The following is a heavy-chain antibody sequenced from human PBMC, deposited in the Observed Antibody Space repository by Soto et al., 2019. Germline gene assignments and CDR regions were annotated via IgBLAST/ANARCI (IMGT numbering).Heavy chain of an antibody. Sequence: EVQLVESGGGLVQPGRSLRLSCAASGFTFDDYAMHWVRQAPGKGLEWVSGISWNSGSIGYADSVKGRFTISRDNAKNSLYLQMNSLRAEDKALYYCAKGTGYGMDVWGQGTTVTVSS. CDR3: AKGTGYGMDV. V-gene: IGHV3-9*01. J-gene: IGHJ6*02. CDR1: GFTFDDYA. CDR2: ISWNSGSI.